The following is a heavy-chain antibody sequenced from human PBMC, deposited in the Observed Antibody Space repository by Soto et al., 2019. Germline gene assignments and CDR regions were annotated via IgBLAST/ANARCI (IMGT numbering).Heavy chain of an antibody. CDR1: GFTFTGHY. D-gene: IGHD1-1*01. V-gene: IGHV1-2*02. CDR3: AKNGSFFRPSLGYFDY. Sequence: ASVKVSCKASGFTFTGHYIHWVRQAPGQGLEWMGWINPNSGGTSYAQKFQGRLTMTTDTSITTAYMELSRLSSDDTAFYYCAKNGSFFRPSLGYFDYWGQGTLVTVSS. J-gene: IGHJ4*02. CDR2: INPNSGGT.